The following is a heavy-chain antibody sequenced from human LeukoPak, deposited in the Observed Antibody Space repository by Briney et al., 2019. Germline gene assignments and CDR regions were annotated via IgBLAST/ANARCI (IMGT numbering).Heavy chain of an antibody. CDR1: GFTFSGSA. CDR2: IRSKTNSYAT. V-gene: IGHV3-73*01. Sequence: HPGGSLRLSCAASGFTFSGSAMHWVRQASGKGLEWVGRIRSKTNSYATSYAASVKGRFALSRDDSKNTAYLQMNSLKTEDTAVYYCTRYNVGFESWSQGTLVTVSS. J-gene: IGHJ4*02. D-gene: IGHD1-1*01. CDR3: TRYNVGFES.